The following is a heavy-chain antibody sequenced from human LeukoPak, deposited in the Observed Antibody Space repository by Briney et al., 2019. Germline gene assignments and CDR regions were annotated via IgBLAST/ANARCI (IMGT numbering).Heavy chain of an antibody. CDR3: VKDLAVEVTALLSH. V-gene: IGHV3-64D*09. CDR2: INRNGGDT. J-gene: IGHJ4*02. Sequence: GGSLRLSGSASGFTFSSYAMHWVRQAPGKGLEYVSSINRNGGDTYYADSVTGRFTISRDNSKNTLYLQMSSLRAEDTAVYYCVKDLAVEVTALLSHWGQGTLVTVSS. CDR1: GFTFSSYA. D-gene: IGHD2-21*02.